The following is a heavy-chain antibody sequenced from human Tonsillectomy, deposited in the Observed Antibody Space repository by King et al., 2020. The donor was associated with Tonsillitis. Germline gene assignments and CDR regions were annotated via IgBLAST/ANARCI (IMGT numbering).Heavy chain of an antibody. J-gene: IGHJ4*02. CDR3: ARDVPYSYCGGDCYAFDY. CDR2: ISSSSSYI. V-gene: IGHV3-21*06. CDR1: GFTFSSYS. D-gene: IGHD2-21*02. Sequence: VQLVESGGGLVKPGGSLRLSCAASGFTFSSYSMNWVRQAPGKGLEWVSSISSSSSYIYYADSLKGRFTISRDNAKNSLYLQMNSLRVEDTAVYYCARDVPYSYCGGDCYAFDYWGQGTLVTVSS.